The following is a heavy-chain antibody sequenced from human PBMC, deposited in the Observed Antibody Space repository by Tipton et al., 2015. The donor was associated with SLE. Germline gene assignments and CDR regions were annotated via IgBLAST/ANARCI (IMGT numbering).Heavy chain of an antibody. CDR2: IYNSGSA. V-gene: IGHV4-61*09. CDR3: ARLQWLSGFDL. D-gene: IGHD6-19*01. J-gene: IGHJ3*01. CDR1: GDSITSGSYY. Sequence: TLSLTCTVSGDSITSGSYYWGWIRQPAGMGLEWIGHIYNSGSATYNPSLKSRVAISVDTSKNQFSLKLSSVTAADTAVYYCARLQWLSGFDLWGQGTMVTVSS.